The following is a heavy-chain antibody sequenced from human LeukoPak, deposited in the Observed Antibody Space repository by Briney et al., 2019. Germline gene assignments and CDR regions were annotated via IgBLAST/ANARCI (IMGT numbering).Heavy chain of an antibody. CDR1: GFTFSNYD. D-gene: IGHD1-26*01. Sequence: QPGGSLRLSCAASGFTFSNYDMHWVRQAPGKGLEWVAVIWYDGSNKYYADSVKGRFTLSRDNSKKTLYLQMNSLRAEDTAVYYCAKRNSGNYFDDWGRGSLVTVSS. V-gene: IGHV3-33*06. J-gene: IGHJ4*02. CDR2: IWYDGSNK. CDR3: AKRNSGNYFDD.